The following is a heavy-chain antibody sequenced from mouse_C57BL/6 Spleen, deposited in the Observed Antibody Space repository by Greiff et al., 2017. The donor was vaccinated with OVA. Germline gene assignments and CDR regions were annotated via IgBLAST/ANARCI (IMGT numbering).Heavy chain of an antibody. CDR1: GYTFTDYE. Sequence: VQLVESGAELVRPGASVTLSCKASGYTFTDYEMHWVKQTPVHGLEWIGAIDPETGGTAYNQKFKGKAILTADKSSSTAYMELRSLTSEDSAVYYCTRREDYGPSPYFDYWGQGTTLTVSS. V-gene: IGHV1-15*01. CDR2: IDPETGGT. CDR3: TRREDYGPSPYFDY. J-gene: IGHJ2*01. D-gene: IGHD1-1*01.